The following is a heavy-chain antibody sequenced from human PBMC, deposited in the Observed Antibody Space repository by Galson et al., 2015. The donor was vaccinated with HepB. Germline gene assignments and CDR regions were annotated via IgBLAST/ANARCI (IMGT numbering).Heavy chain of an antibody. Sequence: GLEWVANIKQDGSEKYYVDSVEGRFTISRDNAKKTLYLDMNALSVEDTAVYYCARGWDTDVASNFDYWGQGALVTVSS. V-gene: IGHV3-7*03. J-gene: IGHJ4*02. CDR2: IKQDGSEK. D-gene: IGHD5-18*01. CDR3: ARGWDTDVASNFDY.